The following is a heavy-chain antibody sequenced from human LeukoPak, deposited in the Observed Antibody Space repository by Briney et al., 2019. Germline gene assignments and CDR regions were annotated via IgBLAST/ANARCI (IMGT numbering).Heavy chain of an antibody. CDR1: GGSISSYY. CDR3: GAGQNYYYYMDV. V-gene: IGHV4-59*01. CDR2: IYYSGST. J-gene: IGHJ6*03. Sequence: SETLSLTCTVSGGSISSYYWSWIRQPPGKGLEWIGYIYYSGSTNYNPSLKSRVTISVDTSKNQFSLKLSSVTAADTAMYYCGAGQNYYYYMDVWGKGTTVTVSS. D-gene: IGHD6-19*01.